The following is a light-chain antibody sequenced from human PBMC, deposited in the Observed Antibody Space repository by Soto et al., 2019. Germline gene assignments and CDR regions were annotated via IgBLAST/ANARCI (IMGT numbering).Light chain of an antibody. V-gene: IGKV1-5*01. CDR3: QQYNSYPWT. CDR1: QSISSW. J-gene: IGKJ1*01. Sequence: DIQMTQSPSTLSRSVGDRDTITCRASQSISSWLAWYQQKPGKAPKLLIYDASSLESGVPSRFSGSGSGTEFTLTISSLQPDDFAAYYCQQYNSYPWTFGQGTKVEIK. CDR2: DAS.